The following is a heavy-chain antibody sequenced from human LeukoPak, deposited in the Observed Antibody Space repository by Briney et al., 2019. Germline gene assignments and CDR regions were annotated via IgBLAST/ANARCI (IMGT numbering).Heavy chain of an antibody. V-gene: IGHV4-31*03. CDR2: IYYSGST. CDR1: GGSISSGGYY. D-gene: IGHD6-6*01. J-gene: IGHJ1*01. CDR3: ARAVAARNAEYFQH. Sequence: SQTLSLTCTVSGGSISSGGYYWSWIRQHPGKGLEWIGYIYYSGSTCYNPSLKSRVTISVDTSKNQFSLKLSSVTAADTAVYYCARAVAARNAEYFQHWGQGTLVTVSS.